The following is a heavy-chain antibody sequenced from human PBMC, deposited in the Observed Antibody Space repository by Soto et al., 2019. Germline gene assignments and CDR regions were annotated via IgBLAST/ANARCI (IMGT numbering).Heavy chain of an antibody. V-gene: IGHV4-39*01. D-gene: IGHD3-22*01. Sequence: TLSLTCSVSSGSISSNSYLWGWIRQPPGKGLEWIGAILYSGDTYYSESLKSRVTMSVDTAKNQFSLKLNSVTAADTAVYYCARQGRNTKIVILRHYATDFWGQGTAVTVSS. CDR1: SGSISSNSYL. CDR3: ARQGRNTKIVILRHYATDF. J-gene: IGHJ6*02. CDR2: ILYSGDT.